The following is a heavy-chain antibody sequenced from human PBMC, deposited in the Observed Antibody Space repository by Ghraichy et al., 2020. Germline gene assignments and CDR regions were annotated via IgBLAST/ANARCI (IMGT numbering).Heavy chain of an antibody. V-gene: IGHV4-4*09. Sequence: SETLSLTCTVSGGSISSYYWSWIRQPPGKGLEWIGYIYTSGSTNYNPSLKSRVTISVDTSKNQFSLKLSSVTAADTAVYYCARHRFRAYSSSPFFDYWGQGTLVTVSS. CDR3: ARHRFRAYSSSPFFDY. D-gene: IGHD6-6*01. J-gene: IGHJ4*02. CDR2: IYTSGST. CDR1: GGSISSYY.